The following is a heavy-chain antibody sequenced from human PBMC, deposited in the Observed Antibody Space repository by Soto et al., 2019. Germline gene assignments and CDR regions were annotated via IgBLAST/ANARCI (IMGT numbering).Heavy chain of an antibody. J-gene: IGHJ6*03. CDR3: ARRTTVTPLGYYYYYMDV. V-gene: IGHV1-18*01. D-gene: IGHD4-4*01. CDR1: GYTFTSYG. Sequence: QVQLVQSGAEVKKPGASVKVSCKASGYTFTSYGISWVRQAPGQGIEWMGWISAYNGNTNYAQKLQGRVTMTTDTSTSTAYMELRSLRSDDTAVYYCARRTTVTPLGYYYYYMDVWGKGTTVTVSS. CDR2: ISAYNGNT.